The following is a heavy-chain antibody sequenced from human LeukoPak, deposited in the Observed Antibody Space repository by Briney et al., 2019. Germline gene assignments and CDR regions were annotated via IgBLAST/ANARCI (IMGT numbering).Heavy chain of an antibody. J-gene: IGHJ3*02. V-gene: IGHV4-59*01. Sequence: SETLSLTCTVSGGSISSYYWSWIRQPPGKGLEWIGYIYYSGSTNYNPSLKSRVTISVDTSKNQFSLKLSSVTAADTAVYYCASTSDSLDAFDIWGQGTMVTVSS. CDR2: IYYSGST. D-gene: IGHD3-22*01. CDR1: GGSISSYY. CDR3: ASTSDSLDAFDI.